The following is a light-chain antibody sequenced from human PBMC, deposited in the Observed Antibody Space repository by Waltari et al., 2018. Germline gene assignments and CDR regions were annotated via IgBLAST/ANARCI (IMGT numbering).Light chain of an antibody. CDR3: QQYGSSPLST. V-gene: IGKV3-20*01. J-gene: IGKJ5*01. Sequence: IVLTQSPDTLSLSPGQRATLSCRASQRLSSNHFAWYQQKPGHAPRLLIYVVSRRASGVPDRFRCGGSGTDFTLTISRLGPEDFALYSCQQYGSSPLSTFGQGTRLEMK. CDR2: VVS. CDR1: QRLSSNH.